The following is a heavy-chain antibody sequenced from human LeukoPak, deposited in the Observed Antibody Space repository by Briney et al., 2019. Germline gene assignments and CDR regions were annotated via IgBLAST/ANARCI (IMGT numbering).Heavy chain of an antibody. CDR1: GFTFSSYS. V-gene: IGHV3-21*01. D-gene: IGHD4-17*01. J-gene: IGHJ5*02. CDR3: ASLTVTDNWFDP. Sequence: GGSLRLSCAASGFTFSSYSMNWVRQAPGKGLEWVSSISSSSSYIYYADSVKGRFTISRDNAKNSLYLHMNSLRAEDTAVYYCASLTVTDNWFDPWGKGTLVTVSS. CDR2: ISSSSSYI.